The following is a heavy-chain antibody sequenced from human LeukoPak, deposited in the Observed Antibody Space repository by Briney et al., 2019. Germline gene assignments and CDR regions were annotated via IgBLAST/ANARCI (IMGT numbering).Heavy chain of an antibody. J-gene: IGHJ2*01. V-gene: IGHV4-4*07. CDR1: GGSISNYY. Sequence: SETLSLTCTVSGGSISNYYWSWIRQPAGKGLEWIGRIYTSGSTNYNSSLKSRVTMSVDTSKNQFSLKLSSVTAADTAVYYCARQWYCSGGSCYSGWYFDLWGRGTLVTVSS. D-gene: IGHD2-15*01. CDR2: IYTSGST. CDR3: ARQWYCSGGSCYSGWYFDL.